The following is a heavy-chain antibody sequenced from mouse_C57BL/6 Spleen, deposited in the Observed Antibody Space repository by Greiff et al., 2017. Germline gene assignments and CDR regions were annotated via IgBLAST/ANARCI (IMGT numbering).Heavy chain of an antibody. V-gene: IGHV3-6*01. Sequence: VQLQQSGPGLVKPSQSLSLTCSVTGYSITSGYYWNWIRQFPGNKLEWMGYISYDGSNNYNPSLKNRISITRDTSKNQFFLKLNSVTTEDTATYYCARDRGVTDWYFDVWGTGTTVTVSS. D-gene: IGHD2-2*01. CDR1: GYSITSGYY. CDR3: ARDRGVTDWYFDV. CDR2: ISYDGSN. J-gene: IGHJ1*03.